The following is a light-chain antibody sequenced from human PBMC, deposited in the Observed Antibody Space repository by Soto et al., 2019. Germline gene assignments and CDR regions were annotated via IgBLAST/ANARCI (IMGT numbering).Light chain of an antibody. J-gene: IGKJ1*01. CDR2: GAS. CDR1: QGIGNA. V-gene: IGKV1-6*02. CDR3: LQDINYPWT. Sequence: AIQMTQSPSCLSASVGCRVTISCRASQGIGNALGWYQQKPGKHPKVLIYGASNLQSGVPPRFSGSGSGTDFTLAISSLQPEDSATYYCLQDINYPWTFGQGTKVDIK.